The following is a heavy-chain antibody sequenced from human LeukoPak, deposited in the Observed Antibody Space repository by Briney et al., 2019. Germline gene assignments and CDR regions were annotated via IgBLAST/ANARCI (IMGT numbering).Heavy chain of an antibody. V-gene: IGHV3-30*18. Sequence: PGGSVRLSCAASGFTFSSYSMNWVRQAPGKGLEWVAVISYDGSNKYYADSVKGRFTISRDNSKNTLYLQMNSLRAGDTAVYYCAKDPASAVAGYFDYWGQGTPVTVSS. CDR1: GFTFSSYS. D-gene: IGHD6-19*01. J-gene: IGHJ4*02. CDR3: AKDPASAVAGYFDY. CDR2: ISYDGSNK.